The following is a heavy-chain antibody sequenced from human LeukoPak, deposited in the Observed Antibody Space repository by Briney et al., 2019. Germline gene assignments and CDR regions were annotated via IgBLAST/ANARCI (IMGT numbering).Heavy chain of an antibody. CDR2: INAGNGNT. J-gene: IGHJ4*02. Sequence: ASVKVSCKASGYTFTSYAMHWVRQAPGQRLEWMGWINAGNGNTRYSQKFQGRVTITRDTSASTAYMEPSSLRSEDTAVYYCARGAADYGLDYFDYWGQGTLVTVSS. D-gene: IGHD4-17*01. V-gene: IGHV1-3*01. CDR3: ARGAADYGLDYFDY. CDR1: GYTFTSYA.